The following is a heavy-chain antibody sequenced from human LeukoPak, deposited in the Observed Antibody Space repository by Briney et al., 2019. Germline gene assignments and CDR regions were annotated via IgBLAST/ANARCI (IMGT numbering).Heavy chain of an antibody. D-gene: IGHD6-13*01. Sequence: SETLSLTCTVSGGSISGYYWSWIRQPPGKGLEWIGYIYYSGSTNYNPSLKSRVTISVDTSKNQFSLKLSSVTAADTAVYYCARGCSAGTPHNWFDPWGQGTQVTLSS. J-gene: IGHJ5*02. CDR3: ARGCSAGTPHNWFDP. CDR2: IYYSGST. V-gene: IGHV4-59*01. CDR1: GGSISGYY.